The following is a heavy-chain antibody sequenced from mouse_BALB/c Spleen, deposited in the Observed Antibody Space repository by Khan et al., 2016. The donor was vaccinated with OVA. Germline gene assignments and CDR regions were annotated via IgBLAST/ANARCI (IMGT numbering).Heavy chain of an antibody. CDR3: ARIKEIGATYFDY. CDR2: TNPTNGRT. Sequence: QMQLEESGAELVKAGASVKMSCKASGYTFTSYWMHWVKQRLGQGLEWFAETNPTNGRTYYNEKFKSKATLTVDKSSSTAYMLLSGPTFEVSAVYYCARIKEIGATYFDYWGQGTTLTVSS. V-gene: IGHV1S81*02. D-gene: IGHD1-1*01. J-gene: IGHJ2*01. CDR1: GYTFTSYW.